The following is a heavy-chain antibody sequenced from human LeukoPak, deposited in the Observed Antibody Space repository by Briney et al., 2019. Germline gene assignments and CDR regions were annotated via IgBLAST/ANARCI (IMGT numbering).Heavy chain of an antibody. CDR2: ISYDGSNK. Sequence: PGGSLRLSCAASGFTFSSYGMHWVRQAPGKGLEWVAVISYDGSNKYYADSVKGRFTISRDNSKNTLYLQMNSLRAEDTAVYYCAKVGGDYGDYNWFDPWGQGTLVTVSS. CDR3: AKVGGDYGDYNWFDP. D-gene: IGHD4-17*01. CDR1: GFTFSSYG. V-gene: IGHV3-30*18. J-gene: IGHJ5*02.